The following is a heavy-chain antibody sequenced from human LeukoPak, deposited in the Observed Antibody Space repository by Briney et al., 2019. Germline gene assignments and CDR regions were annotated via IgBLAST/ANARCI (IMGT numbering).Heavy chain of an antibody. D-gene: IGHD1-26*01. J-gene: IGHJ5*02. CDR3: ARSRAFNSGAFDP. CDR1: GATVSSASY. V-gene: IGHV4-61*01. CDR2: IYNGVNT. Sequence: PSETLSLTCTVSGATVSSASYWTWIRQPPGKGVEWIAHIYNGVNTNYNPSLKSRVTISVDTSKNQFSLRLNSVTAADTAVYYCARSRAFNSGAFDPWGQGSLVTVSS.